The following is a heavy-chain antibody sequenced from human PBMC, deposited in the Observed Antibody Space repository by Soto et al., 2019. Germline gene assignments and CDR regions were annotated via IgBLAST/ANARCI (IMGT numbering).Heavy chain of an antibody. CDR1: GGSISSSSYY. Sequence: PSETLSLTCTVSGGSISSSSYYWGWIRQHPGKGLEWIGSIYYNGSTYYKPSLIIRVTISVYTSKNQFSLKLISVSAADTAVYYCARQGRSSWYLDYWGQGTLVTVSS. D-gene: IGHD6-13*01. CDR3: ARQGRSSWYLDY. CDR2: IYYNGST. V-gene: IGHV4-39*01. J-gene: IGHJ4*02.